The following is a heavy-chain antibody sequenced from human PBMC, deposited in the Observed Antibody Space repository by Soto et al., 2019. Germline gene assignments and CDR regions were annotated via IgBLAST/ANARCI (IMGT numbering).Heavy chain of an antibody. Sequence: QVQLVQSGAEVRKPGSSVKVSCKASGGTFSRHAISWVRQAPGHGLEWMGGIIPIFGTANHAQKFQGRATIIADEATSTVYMELSSLRSEDTAMYYCARGWGYDSNDYYYAYWGQGTLVIVSS. J-gene: IGHJ4*02. V-gene: IGHV1-69*01. CDR3: ARGWGYDSNDYYYAY. CDR2: IIPIFGTA. CDR1: GGTFSRHA. D-gene: IGHD3-22*01.